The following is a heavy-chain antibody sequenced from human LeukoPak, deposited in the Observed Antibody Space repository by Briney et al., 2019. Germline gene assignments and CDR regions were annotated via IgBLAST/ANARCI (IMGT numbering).Heavy chain of an antibody. V-gene: IGHV1-2*02. CDR2: VNPHNGAT. CDR3: AIDYHYFGMDV. Sequence: ASVSLSCTASGYTFNAYYVHWVRLAPEEGVEWMGWVNPHNGATSYSQKFQDRVTMTGDTSINTAYLELNRLGSDDSAIYYCAIDYHYFGMDVWGQGTTVTVSS. J-gene: IGHJ6*02. CDR1: GYTFNAYY.